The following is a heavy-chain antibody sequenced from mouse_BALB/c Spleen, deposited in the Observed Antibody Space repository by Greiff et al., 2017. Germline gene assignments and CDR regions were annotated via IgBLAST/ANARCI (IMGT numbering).Heavy chain of an antibody. CDR2: ISYSGST. CDR3: ARGGYDGYYYAMDY. CDR1: GYSITSDYA. V-gene: IGHV3-2*02. J-gene: IGHJ4*01. Sequence: EVKLQESGPGLVKPSQSLSLTCTVTGYSITSDYAWNWIRQFPGNKLEWMGYISYSGSTSYNPSLKSRISITRDTSKNQFFLQLNSVTTEDTATYYCARGGYDGYYYAMDYWGQGTSVTVSS. D-gene: IGHD2-3*01.